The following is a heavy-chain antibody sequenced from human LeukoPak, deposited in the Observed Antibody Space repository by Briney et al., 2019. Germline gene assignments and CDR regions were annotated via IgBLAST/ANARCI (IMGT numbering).Heavy chain of an antibody. CDR1: GGSFSGYY. CDR2: INHSGST. CDR3: ARMHSGWYYAFDI. Sequence: TSETLSLTCAVCGGSFSGYYWSWIRQPPGKGLEWIGEINHSGSTNYNPSLKSRVTISVDTSKNQFSLKLSSVTAADTAVYYCARMHSGWYYAFDIWGQGAMVTVSS. J-gene: IGHJ3*02. D-gene: IGHD6-19*01. V-gene: IGHV4-34*01.